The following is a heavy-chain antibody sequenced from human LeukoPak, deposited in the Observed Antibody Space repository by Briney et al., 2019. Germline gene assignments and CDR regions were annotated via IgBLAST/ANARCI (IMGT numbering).Heavy chain of an antibody. CDR2: IYSGGST. Sequence: GGSLRLSCAASGFTVSSNYMSLVRQAPGKGLEWVSVIYSGGSTYYADSVKGRFTISRDSSKNTLHLQMNSLRAEDTAVYYCARDQDYFDYWGQGTLVTVSS. CDR1: GFTVSSNY. J-gene: IGHJ4*02. V-gene: IGHV3-53*01. CDR3: ARDQDYFDY.